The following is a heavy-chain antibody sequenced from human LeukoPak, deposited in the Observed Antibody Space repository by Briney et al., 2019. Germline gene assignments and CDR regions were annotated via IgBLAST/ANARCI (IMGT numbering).Heavy chain of an antibody. CDR3: ATSWPHRRATGWFDS. J-gene: IGHJ5*01. V-gene: IGHV4-4*01. Sequence: SGTLSLTCAVSGGSISSNNWSRWVRQPPGKGLEWIGEIYHSGSTNYNPSLKSRVTISVDTSKNQFSLKLNSLTAADTAEYCCATSWPHRRATGWFDSWGQGTLVTVSS. CDR2: IYHSGST. CDR1: GGSISSNNW.